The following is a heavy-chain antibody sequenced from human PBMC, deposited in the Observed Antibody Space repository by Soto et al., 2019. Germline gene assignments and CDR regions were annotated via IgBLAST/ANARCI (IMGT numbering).Heavy chain of an antibody. CDR2: IYHSGST. J-gene: IGHJ2*01. Sequence: QLQLQESGPGLVKPSQTLSLTGAVSGGSISSGGYSWSWIRQPTGKGLEWIGYIYHSGSTYYNPSLKSRGTISVDRSKNQFSLKLSSVTAADTAVYYCARVPGLWGRGTLVTVSS. V-gene: IGHV4-30-2*01. CDR1: GGSISSGGYS. CDR3: ARVPGL.